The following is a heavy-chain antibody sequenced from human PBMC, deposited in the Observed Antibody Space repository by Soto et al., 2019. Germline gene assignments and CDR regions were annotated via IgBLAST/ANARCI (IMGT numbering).Heavy chain of an antibody. CDR1: GFTFSSYS. CDR2: ISSSGSTI. J-gene: IGHJ6*02. V-gene: IGHV3-21*04. D-gene: IGHD3-3*01. CDR3: ARDWTRVYYYYGMDV. Sequence: PGGSLRLSCAASGFTFSSYSMNWVRQAPGKGLEWVSSISSSGSTIYYADSVKGRFTISRDNAKNSLYLQMNSLRAEDTAVYYCARDWTRVYYYYGMDVWGQGTTVTVSS.